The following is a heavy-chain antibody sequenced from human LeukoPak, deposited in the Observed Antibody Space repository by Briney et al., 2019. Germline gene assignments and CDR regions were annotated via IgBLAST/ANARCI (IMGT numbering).Heavy chain of an antibody. V-gene: IGHV3-23*01. CDR1: GFTFSSYA. Sequence: PGGSLRLSCAASGFTFSSYAMSWVRQAPGKGLEWVSAMRSSGGSTYYADSVKGRFTISRDNSKNTLYLQVNSLRAEDTAVYYCAKLSSSSSYYYYGMGVWGQGTTVTVSS. CDR3: AKLSSSSSYYYYGMGV. D-gene: IGHD6-6*01. CDR2: MRSSGGST. J-gene: IGHJ6*02.